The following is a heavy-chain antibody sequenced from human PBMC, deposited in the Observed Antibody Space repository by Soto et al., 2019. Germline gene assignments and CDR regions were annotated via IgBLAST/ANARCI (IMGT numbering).Heavy chain of an antibody. D-gene: IGHD2-2*01. V-gene: IGHV3-21*01. J-gene: IGHJ4*02. CDR2: VSKSDYT. Sequence: PAASLRLSCAVSGFNFNNYGINWVRQAPGKGLEWVSSVSKSDYTYYSDSVKGRFTISRDNAKNSVSLQMNTLRAEDTAVYYCAREDSIIIPAVSDFWGQGTLVTVSS. CDR3: AREDSIIIPAVSDF. CDR1: GFNFNNYG.